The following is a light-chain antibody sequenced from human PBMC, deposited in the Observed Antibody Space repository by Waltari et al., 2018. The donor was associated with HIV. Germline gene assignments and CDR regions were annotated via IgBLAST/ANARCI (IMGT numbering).Light chain of an antibody. J-gene: IGKJ2*01. Sequence: DIHMTQSPSTLTVSVGQRVTSSCRASQSLGTNLAWYQQKPRKAPSLLLFGASTLLSGVPSRFSGSGSGTEFTLTIANLQPDDVAVYFCQQDETCCSFGRGT. V-gene: IGKV1-5*01. CDR3: QQDETCCS. CDR2: GAS. CDR1: QSLGTN.